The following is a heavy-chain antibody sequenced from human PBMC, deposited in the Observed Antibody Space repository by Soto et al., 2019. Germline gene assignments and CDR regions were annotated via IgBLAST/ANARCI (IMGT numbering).Heavy chain of an antibody. D-gene: IGHD6-25*01. Sequence: SEPLSLTRAVSGYSISSGYYWGWIRQPPGKGLEWIGSIYHSGSTYYNPSLKSRVTISVDTSKNQFSLKLSSVTAADTAVYYCARSGSFDYWGQGTLVTVS. J-gene: IGHJ4*02. CDR3: ARSGSFDY. CDR2: IYHSGST. V-gene: IGHV4-38-2*01. CDR1: GYSISSGYY.